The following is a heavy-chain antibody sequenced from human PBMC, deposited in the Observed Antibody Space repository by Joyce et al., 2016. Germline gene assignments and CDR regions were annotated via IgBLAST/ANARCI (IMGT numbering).Heavy chain of an antibody. J-gene: IGHJ4*02. CDR3: ARVPTSLVGATVDY. CDR1: GYTFTSYG. V-gene: IGHV1-18*01. D-gene: IGHD1-26*01. Sequence: QVQLVQSGGEVKKPGASVKVSCKASGYTFTSYGISWVRQAPGQGLEWMGWISPYTGDTNIVQKFHGRITMTADTSTRTAYMELRSLRSDDTGVYYCARVPTSLVGATVDYWGQGTQVTVSS. CDR2: ISPYTGDT.